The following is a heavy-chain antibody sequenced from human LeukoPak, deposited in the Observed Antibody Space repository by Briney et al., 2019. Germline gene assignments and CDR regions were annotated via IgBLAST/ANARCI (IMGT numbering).Heavy chain of an antibody. J-gene: IGHJ4*02. CDR3: ATGGSGWSFDK. V-gene: IGHV6-1*01. CDR2: TYYRSKWYN. D-gene: IGHD6-19*01. CDR1: GDTFSTNSAS. Sequence: SQTLSLTCAFSGDTFSTNSASWHWVRHSPSRGLEWLGRTYYRSKWYNDFAASVKSRITINADTSKNQFSLLLSSVTPEDTAVYYCATGGSGWSFDKWGQGTLVTVS.